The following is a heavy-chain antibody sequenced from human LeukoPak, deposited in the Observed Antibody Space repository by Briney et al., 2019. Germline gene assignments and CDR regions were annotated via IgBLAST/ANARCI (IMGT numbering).Heavy chain of an antibody. Sequence: GASVKVSCKASGYTFTIYAMHWVRQAPGQRLEWMGWINAGNGNTKYSQKFQGRVTITRDTSASTAYMELSSLRSEDTAVYYCARGFSYGYSGPAPNHWFDPWGQGTLVTVSS. V-gene: IGHV1-3*01. J-gene: IGHJ5*02. CDR1: GYTFTIYA. CDR3: ARGFSYGYSGPAPNHWFDP. D-gene: IGHD5-18*01. CDR2: INAGNGNT.